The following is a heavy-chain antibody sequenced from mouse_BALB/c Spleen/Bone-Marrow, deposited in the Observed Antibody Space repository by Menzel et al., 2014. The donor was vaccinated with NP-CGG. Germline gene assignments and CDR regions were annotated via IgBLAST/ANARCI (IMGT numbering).Heavy chain of an antibody. CDR2: IGPGRGSS. V-gene: IGHV1-77*01. D-gene: IGHD1-1*02. Sequence: QVQLQQSGPELVKPGASVKMSCKASGYTFTDYVISWVKQRTGQGLEWIGEIGPGRGSSFYNEKFKAKATLTADKSANTDYMQLSSLTSEDSAVYFCARDGSFAAMDYWGQGTSLTVSS. CDR3: ARDGSFAAMDY. J-gene: IGHJ4*01. CDR1: GYTFTDYV.